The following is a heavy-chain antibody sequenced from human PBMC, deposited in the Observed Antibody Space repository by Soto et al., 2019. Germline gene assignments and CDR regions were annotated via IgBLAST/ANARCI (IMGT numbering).Heavy chain of an antibody. J-gene: IGHJ1*01. Sequence: SDTLSLTCNVSGGSISIGGYYWTRILHHPGKGLEWIGNIHHSGSTFYNPSLKSRVSISVDTSKNQFSLKLSSVTAADTAVYFCVRGVLSWGQGTLVTVSS. CDR3: VRGVLS. CDR1: GGSISIGGYY. V-gene: IGHV4-31*03. CDR2: IHHSGST.